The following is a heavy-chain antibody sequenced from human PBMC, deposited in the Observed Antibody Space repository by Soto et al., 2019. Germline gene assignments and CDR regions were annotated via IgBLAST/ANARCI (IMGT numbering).Heavy chain of an antibody. CDR1: TFTIHTYS. D-gene: IGHD2-8*01. J-gene: IGHJ6*02. CDR2: ITSGSSFI. CDR3: ARSQRNGAMDV. V-gene: IGHV3-21*01. Sequence: XXSLRLACVASTFTIHTYSLHWVLQAPGKGLEWVSSITSGSSFIDYADSVKGRFTISRDDAKNSLFLQMSSLRADDTAVYYCARSQRNGAMDVWGQGTTVTVSS.